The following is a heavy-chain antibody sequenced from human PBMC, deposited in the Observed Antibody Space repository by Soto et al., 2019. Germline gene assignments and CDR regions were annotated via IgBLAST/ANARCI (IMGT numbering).Heavy chain of an antibody. CDR3: ARRGPGTYFDY. CDR2: ISGSGGST. Sequence: EVQLLESGGGLVQPGGSLRLSCAASGFTFSSYAMNWIRQAPGKGLEWVSVISGSGGSTYYADSVKGRFTISRDNSKNTLYLQMNSLRAEDTAVYYCARRGPGTYFDYWGQGTLVTVSS. CDR1: GFTFSSYA. V-gene: IGHV3-23*01. J-gene: IGHJ4*02. D-gene: IGHD6-13*01.